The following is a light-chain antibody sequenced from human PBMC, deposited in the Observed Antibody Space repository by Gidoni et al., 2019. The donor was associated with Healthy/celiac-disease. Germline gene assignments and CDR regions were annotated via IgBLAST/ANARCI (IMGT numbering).Light chain of an antibody. CDR1: QSVSSSY. Sequence: ENVLTQSPGTLSLSPGERATLSCRSRQSVSSSYLAWYQQKPGQAPRLLIYGASSRATGIPDRFSGSGSGTDFTLTISRLEPEDFAVYYCQQYGSSPPYTFGQGTKLEIK. CDR3: QQYGSSPPYT. J-gene: IGKJ2*01. V-gene: IGKV3-20*01. CDR2: GAS.